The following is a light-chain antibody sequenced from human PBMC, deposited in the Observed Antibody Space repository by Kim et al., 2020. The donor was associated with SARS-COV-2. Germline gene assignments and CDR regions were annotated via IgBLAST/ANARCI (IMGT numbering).Light chain of an antibody. CDR1: SSNIGNNY. Sequence: GPEVTISCSGSSSNIGNNYVSWYQQLPGTAPKLLIYDNNKRPSGIPDRFSGSKSGTSATLGITGLQTGDEADYYCGTWDSSLSAGVFGGGTQLTVL. CDR2: DNN. V-gene: IGLV1-51*01. J-gene: IGLJ3*02. CDR3: GTWDSSLSAGV.